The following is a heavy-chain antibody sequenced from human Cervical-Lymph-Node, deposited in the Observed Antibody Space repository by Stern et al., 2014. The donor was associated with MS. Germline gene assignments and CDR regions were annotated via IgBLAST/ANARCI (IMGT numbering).Heavy chain of an antibody. V-gene: IGHV3-30*18. J-gene: IGHJ6*02. Sequence: VQLVESGGGVVQPGRSLRLSCAASGFTFSSSGMHWVRQAPGKGLEWGAVISYDGSNKYYADSVKGRFTISRDNSKNTLYLQMNSLRPEDTAVYYCAKDRSWDSSGYYDYYHYYGMDVWGQGTTVTVSS. CDR1: GFTFSSSG. D-gene: IGHD3-22*01. CDR2: ISYDGSNK. CDR3: AKDRSWDSSGYYDYYHYYGMDV.